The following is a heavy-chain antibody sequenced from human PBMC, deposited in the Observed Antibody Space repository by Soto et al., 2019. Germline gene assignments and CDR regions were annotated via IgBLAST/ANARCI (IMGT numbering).Heavy chain of an antibody. CDR2: IKQDGSEK. D-gene: IGHD4-17*01. J-gene: IGHJ4*02. Sequence: EVQLVESGGGLVQPGGSLRLSCAVSGFTFSSYWMSWVRQAPGKGLEWVANIKQDGSEKYYVDSVKGRFTISRDNAKNSLYLQMNSLRAEDTAVYYCARVYGDYLFYFDYWGQGTLVTVSS. CDR3: ARVYGDYLFYFDY. V-gene: IGHV3-7*05. CDR1: GFTFSSYW.